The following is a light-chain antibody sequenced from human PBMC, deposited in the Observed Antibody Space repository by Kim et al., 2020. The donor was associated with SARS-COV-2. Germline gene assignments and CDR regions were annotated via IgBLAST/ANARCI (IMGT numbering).Light chain of an antibody. V-gene: IGLV1-44*01. CDR3: AAWDDSLNGGV. Sequence: ELTQPPSASGTPGQRVTISCSGSSSNIGTNTVNWYQQLPGTAPKLFIYSNNQRPSGVPDRFSGSKSGTSASLAISGLQSEDEADYYCAAWDDSLNGGVFGGGTQLTVL. CDR2: SNN. CDR1: SSNIGTNT. J-gene: IGLJ3*02.